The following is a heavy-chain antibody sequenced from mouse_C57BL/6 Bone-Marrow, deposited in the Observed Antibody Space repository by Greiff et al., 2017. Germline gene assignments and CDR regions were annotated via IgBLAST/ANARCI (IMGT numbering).Heavy chain of an antibody. CDR1: GYTFTSYT. CDR2: INPSSGYT. Sequence: VQVVESGAELARPGASVKMSCKASGYTFTSYTMHWVKQRPGQGLEWIGYINPSSGYTKYNQKFKDKATLTADKSSSTAYMQLSSLTSEDSAVYYCARRERKTFYYFDYWGQGTTLTVSS. CDR3: ARRERKTFYYFDY. V-gene: IGHV1-4*01. J-gene: IGHJ2*01.